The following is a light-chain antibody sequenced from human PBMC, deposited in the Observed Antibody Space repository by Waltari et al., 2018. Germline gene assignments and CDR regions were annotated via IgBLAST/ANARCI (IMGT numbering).Light chain of an antibody. CDR1: RSNIENNF. V-gene: IGLV1-47*01. CDR2: RNT. CDR3: AAWDDSLRNWV. J-gene: IGLJ3*02. Sequence: QSVLTQPPAASGTPGQRVSISCSGTRSNIENNFVFWYQQFPGTAPKLLLYRNTHRPSGAPDRFSGSKSGTSASLAISGLRSEGEADYYCAAWDDSLRNWVFGGGTKLTVL.